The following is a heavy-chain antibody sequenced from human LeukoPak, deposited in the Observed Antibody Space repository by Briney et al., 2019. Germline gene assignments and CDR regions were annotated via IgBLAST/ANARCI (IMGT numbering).Heavy chain of an antibody. V-gene: IGHV3-33*01. J-gene: IGHJ4*02. CDR1: GFTFSSHG. CDR2: IWYDGSNK. Sequence: GGSLRLSCAASGFTFSSHGMHWVRQAPGKGLEWVAVIWYDGSNKYYADSVKGRFTISRDNSKNTMYLQMNSLRAEDTAVYYCARGDYYYDSSGYYYVWGQGTLVTVSS. CDR3: ARGDYYYDSSGYYYV. D-gene: IGHD3-22*01.